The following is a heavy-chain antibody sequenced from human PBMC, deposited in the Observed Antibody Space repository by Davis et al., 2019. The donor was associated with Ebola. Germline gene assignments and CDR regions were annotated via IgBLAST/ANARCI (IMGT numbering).Heavy chain of an antibody. V-gene: IGHV1-69*13. CDR1: GYTFTDYG. D-gene: IGHD2-2*01. CDR3: AREVQLSSHGMDV. CDR2: IIPIFGTA. J-gene: IGHJ6*04. Sequence: SVKVSCKASGYTFTDYGFSWVRQAPGQGLEWMGGIIPIFGTAKYAQKFQGRVTITADESTSTAYMELRSLRSEDTAVYYCAREVQLSSHGMDVWGKGTTVTVSS.